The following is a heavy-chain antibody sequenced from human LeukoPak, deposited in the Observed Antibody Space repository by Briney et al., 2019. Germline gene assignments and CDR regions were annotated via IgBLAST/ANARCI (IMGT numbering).Heavy chain of an antibody. CDR3: ARAPSEIGGYYPEYFRH. Sequence: GGSLRLSCAASVLTFSSYRMHWVRQAPGKGLVWVSRIKSDGSTNYADSVKGRFTISRDNAKNTESLQMHSLRAEDTGVYYCARAPSEIGGYYPEYFRHWGQGTLVTVSS. CDR2: IKSDGST. D-gene: IGHD3-22*01. J-gene: IGHJ1*01. V-gene: IGHV3-74*01. CDR1: VLTFSSYR.